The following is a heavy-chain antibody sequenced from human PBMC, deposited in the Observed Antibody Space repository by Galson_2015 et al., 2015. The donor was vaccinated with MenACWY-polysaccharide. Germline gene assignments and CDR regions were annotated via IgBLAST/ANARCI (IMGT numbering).Heavy chain of an antibody. CDR2: ISGGGGST. V-gene: IGHV3-23*01. CDR1: GFTFSSYA. D-gene: IGHD1-26*01. Sequence: SLRLSCAASGFTFSSYAMSWVRQAPGKGLEWVSAISGGGGSTYYADSVKGRFTISRDNSKNTLYLQMNSLRAEDTAVYYCAKGSGSSGRCLGPLPHIWGQATMVTVSS. J-gene: IGHJ3*02. CDR3: AKGSGSSGRCLGPLPHI.